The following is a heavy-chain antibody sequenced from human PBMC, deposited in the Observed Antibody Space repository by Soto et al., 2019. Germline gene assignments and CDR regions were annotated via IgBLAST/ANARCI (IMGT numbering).Heavy chain of an antibody. CDR2: ISSSSSYI. Sequence: GGSLRLSCAASGFTFSSYSMNWARQAPGKGLEWVSSISSSSSYIYYADSVKGRFTISRDNAKNSLYLQMNSLRAEDTAVYYCAKARCSTTNCYVHEYWGQGTLVTVSS. D-gene: IGHD2-2*01. V-gene: IGHV3-21*04. CDR3: AKARCSTTNCYVHEY. J-gene: IGHJ4*02. CDR1: GFTFSSYS.